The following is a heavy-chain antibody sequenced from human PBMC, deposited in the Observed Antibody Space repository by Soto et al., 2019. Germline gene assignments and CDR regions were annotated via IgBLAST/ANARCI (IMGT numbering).Heavy chain of an antibody. CDR2: ISWDGGST. V-gene: IGHV3-43*01. J-gene: IGHJ6*02. CDR1: GFTFDDYT. CDR3: AKDISKGGYYYYGMDV. Sequence: GGSLRLSCAASGFTFDDYTMHWVRQAPGKGLEWVSLISWDGGSTYYADSVKGRFTISRDNSKNSLYLQMNSLRTEDTALYYCAKDISKGGYYYYGMDVWGQGTTVTVSS. D-gene: IGHD3-16*01.